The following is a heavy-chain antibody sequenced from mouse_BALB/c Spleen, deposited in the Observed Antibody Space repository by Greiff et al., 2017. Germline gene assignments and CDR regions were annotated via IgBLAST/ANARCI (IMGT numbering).Heavy chain of an antibody. CDR1: GFSLTSYG. J-gene: IGHJ2*01. Sequence: VKLVESGPGLVAPSQSLSITCTVSGFSLTSYGVHWVRQPPGKGLEWLGVIWAGGSTNYNSALMSRLSLRKDNSKSQVFLKMNSLQTDDTAMYYCARAYYDYDRYFDYWGQGTTLTVSS. CDR3: ARAYYDYDRYFDY. V-gene: IGHV2-9*02. CDR2: IWAGGST. D-gene: IGHD2-4*01.